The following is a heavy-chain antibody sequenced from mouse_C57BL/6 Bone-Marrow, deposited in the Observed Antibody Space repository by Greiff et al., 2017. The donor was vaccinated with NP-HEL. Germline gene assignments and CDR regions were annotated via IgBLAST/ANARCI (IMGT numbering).Heavy chain of an antibody. V-gene: IGHV1-82*01. J-gene: IGHJ4*01. CDR1: GYAFSSSW. Sequence: VQLQQSGPELVKPGASVKISCKASGYAFSSSWMNWVKQRPGKGLGWIGRIYPGDGDTNYNGKFKGKATLTADKSSSTAYMQLSSLTSEDSAVYFCARGYGSSYGYAMDYWGQGTSVTVSS. CDR3: ARGYGSSYGYAMDY. CDR2: IYPGDGDT. D-gene: IGHD1-1*01.